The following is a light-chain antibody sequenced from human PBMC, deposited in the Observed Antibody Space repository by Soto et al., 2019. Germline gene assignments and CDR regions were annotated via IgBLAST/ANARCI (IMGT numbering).Light chain of an antibody. CDR3: QQYGSSLFS. CDR1: QSVSSTF. Sequence: EIVMTHSPVTLSVSTGERATLSCRASQSVSSTFLAWYQQKPGQAPRLLIYAASSRATGIPDRFSGSGSGTDFTLTISRLEPEDFAVYYCQQYGSSLFSFGPGTKVDIK. CDR2: AAS. V-gene: IGKV3-20*01. J-gene: IGKJ3*01.